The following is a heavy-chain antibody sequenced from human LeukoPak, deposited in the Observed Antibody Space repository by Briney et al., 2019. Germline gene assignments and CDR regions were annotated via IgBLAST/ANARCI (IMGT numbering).Heavy chain of an antibody. Sequence: GGSLRLSCAASGFTFSSYAMSWVRQAPGKGLEWVAVISYDGSNKYYADSVKGRFTISRDNSKNTLYLQMNSLRAEDTAVYYCAKDHYSSGWYYFDYWGQGTLVTVSS. J-gene: IGHJ4*02. D-gene: IGHD6-19*01. CDR2: ISYDGSNK. CDR1: GFTFSSYA. CDR3: AKDHYSSGWYYFDY. V-gene: IGHV3-30*18.